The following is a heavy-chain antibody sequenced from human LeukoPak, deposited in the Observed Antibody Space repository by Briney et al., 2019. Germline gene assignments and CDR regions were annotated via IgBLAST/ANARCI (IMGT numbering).Heavy chain of an antibody. CDR2: INSDGSGT. V-gene: IGHV3-74*01. J-gene: IGHJ4*02. D-gene: IGHD4-23*01. CDR3: SKGGTTVVDY. CDR1: GLTLSNYW. Sequence: GGSLRLSCAASGLTLSNYWMHWVRQAPGKGLVWVARINSDGSGTTYADSVKGRFTISRDNAKNTLYLQMNSLRDEDTAVYYGSKGGTTVVDYWGQGTLVTVSS.